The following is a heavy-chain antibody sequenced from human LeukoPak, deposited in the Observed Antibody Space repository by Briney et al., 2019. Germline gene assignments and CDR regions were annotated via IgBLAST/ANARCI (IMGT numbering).Heavy chain of an antibody. V-gene: IGHV3-20*04. Sequence: PGGSLRLSCAASGFTFDDYGMSWVRQAPGKGLEWVSGINWSGGSTGYADSVKGRFTISRDSAKNSLYLQMNSLRAEDTAVYYCARGPSGGYSYYFDYWGQGTLTLVTVSS. D-gene: IGHD3-22*01. CDR3: ARGPSGGYSYYFDY. CDR2: INWSGGST. CDR1: GFTFDDYG. J-gene: IGHJ4*02.